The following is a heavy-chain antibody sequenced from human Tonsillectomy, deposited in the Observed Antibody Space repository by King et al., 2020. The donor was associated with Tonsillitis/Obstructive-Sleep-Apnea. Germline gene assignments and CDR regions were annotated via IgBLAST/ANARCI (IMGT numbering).Heavy chain of an antibody. V-gene: IGHV4-34*01. D-gene: IGHD2-15*01. CDR2: INHSGST. CDR1: GGSFSGYY. J-gene: IGHJ4*02. Sequence: VQLQQWGAGLLKPSETLSLTCAVYGGSFSGYYWSWIRQPPGKGLEWIGEINHSGSTNYNPSLKSRVTISVDTSKNQFSLKLSSVTAADTAVYYWARGRYCSGGSCYSDYWGQGTLVTVSS. CDR3: ARGRYCSGGSCYSDY.